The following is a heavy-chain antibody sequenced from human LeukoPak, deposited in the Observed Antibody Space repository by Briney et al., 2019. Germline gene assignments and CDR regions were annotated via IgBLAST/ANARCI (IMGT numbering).Heavy chain of an antibody. J-gene: IGHJ4*02. D-gene: IGHD2/OR15-2a*01. CDR1: GGSVSSGSYY. CDR2: IYHTGST. V-gene: IGHV4-61*01. Sequence: PSETLSLTCTVSGGSVSSGSYYWSWIRQPPGKGLEWIGHIYHTGSTNYNPSLKSRVTISLDTSKNQFSLKLTSVSAADTAVYYCARADTANIPGRHYWGQGTLVTVSS. CDR3: ARADTANIPGRHY.